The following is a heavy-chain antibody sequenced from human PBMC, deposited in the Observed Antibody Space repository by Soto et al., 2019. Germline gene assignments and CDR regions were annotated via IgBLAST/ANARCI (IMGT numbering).Heavy chain of an antibody. CDR2: IYWDDDK. CDR3: THSARGPNGPLIGIAGDRKCGLAF. CDR1: GFSLSTSAVG. D-gene: IGHD6-13*01. Sequence: SGPTLVNPTQTLTLTCTFSGFSLSTSAVGVGRIRQPPRKALEWLALIYWDDDKRYSPSLKSRLIITKDTSKNQVVLTMTNMDPVDTATYYCTHSARGPNGPLIGIAGDRKCGLAFWGQGTLVTVSS. J-gene: IGHJ4*02. V-gene: IGHV2-5*02.